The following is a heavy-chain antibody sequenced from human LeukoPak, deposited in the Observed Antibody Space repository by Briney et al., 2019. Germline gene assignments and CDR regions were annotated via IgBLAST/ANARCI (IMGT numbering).Heavy chain of an antibody. D-gene: IGHD6-13*01. J-gene: IGHJ6*03. Sequence: GGSLRLSCAASGFTFCDYYMSWSRQAPGQGLEWVSYISSSGSTIYYADSVKGRFIISRDNAKNSLYLQMNSLRAEDTAVYYCARRRKDSSSWFTREYYYYMDVWGKGTTVTISS. CDR3: ARRRKDSSSWFTREYYYYMDV. CDR2: ISSSGSTI. V-gene: IGHV3-11*01. CDR1: GFTFCDYY.